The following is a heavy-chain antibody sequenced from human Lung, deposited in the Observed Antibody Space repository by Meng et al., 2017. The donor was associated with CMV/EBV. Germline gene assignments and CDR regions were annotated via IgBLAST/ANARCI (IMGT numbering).Heavy chain of an antibody. D-gene: IGHD6-19*01. CDR1: GYRLSGLN. CDR3: AKSSDNGWSS. V-gene: IGHV1-2*06. CDR2: VNPISDDT. Sequence: VQLVQSGAEVKRPGAPVKISCQASGYRLSGLNLNWARQAPGHGLDWLGRVNPISDDTHLAQKFEGRITVTRGATINTAFMELTRLRPDDTAVYYCAKSSDNGWSSWGPGTLVTVSS. J-gene: IGHJ4*01.